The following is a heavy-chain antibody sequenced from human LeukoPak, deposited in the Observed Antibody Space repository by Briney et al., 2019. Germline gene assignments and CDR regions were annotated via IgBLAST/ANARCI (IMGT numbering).Heavy chain of an antibody. CDR1: GYSISSGYY. Sequence: SETLSLTCTVSGYSISSGYYWGWIRQPPGKGLEWIGYIYYSGSTNYNPSLKSRVTISVDTSKNQFSLKLSSVTAADTAVYYCARAYYGSGSYYYYYYYMDVWGKGTTVTISS. CDR3: ARAYYGSGSYYYYYYYMDV. D-gene: IGHD3-10*01. J-gene: IGHJ6*03. CDR2: IYYSGST. V-gene: IGHV4-61*01.